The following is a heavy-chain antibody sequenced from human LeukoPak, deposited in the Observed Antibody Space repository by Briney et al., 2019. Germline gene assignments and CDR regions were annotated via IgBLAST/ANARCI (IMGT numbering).Heavy chain of an antibody. D-gene: IGHD2-15*01. V-gene: IGHV1-24*01. CDR2: FDPEDGET. CDR1: GYTLTGLS. Sequence: ASVKVSCKVSGYTLTGLSMNWVRQAPGKGLEWMGGFDPEDGETIYAQKFQGRVTMTEDTSTDTAYMELSSLRSEDTAVYYCARGLEVAADYYYYYMDVWGKGTTVTISS. CDR3: ARGLEVAADYYYYYMDV. J-gene: IGHJ6*03.